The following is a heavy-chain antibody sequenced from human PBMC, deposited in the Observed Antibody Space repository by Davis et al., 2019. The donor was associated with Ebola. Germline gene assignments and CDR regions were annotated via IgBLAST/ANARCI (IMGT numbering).Heavy chain of an antibody. J-gene: IGHJ6*02. D-gene: IGHD3-10*01. CDR1: GFTFSSYD. CDR3: AREGGVSPYFGEITTGGMDV. CDR2: IGTAGDT. V-gene: IGHV3-13*01. Sequence: GESLKISCAASGFTFSSYDMHWVRQATGKGLEWVSAIGTAGDTYYPGSVKGRFIISRENAKNSLYLQMNSLRAGDTAVYYCAREGGVSPYFGEITTGGMDVWGQGTTVTVSS.